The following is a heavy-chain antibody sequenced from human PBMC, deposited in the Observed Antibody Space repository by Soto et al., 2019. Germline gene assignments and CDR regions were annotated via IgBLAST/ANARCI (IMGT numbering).Heavy chain of an antibody. CDR3: ASRYGYCFEY. CDR1: GGSISSYY. Sequence: PSEILSLTCTVSGGSISSYYWSWIRQPPGKGLEWIGYIYYSGSTSYNPSLKSRVTISVDTSKNQFSLKLSSVTAADTAVYYCASRYGYCFEYWGQRTLVIVSS. CDR2: IYYSGST. D-gene: IGHD2-2*03. J-gene: IGHJ4*02. V-gene: IGHV4-59*08.